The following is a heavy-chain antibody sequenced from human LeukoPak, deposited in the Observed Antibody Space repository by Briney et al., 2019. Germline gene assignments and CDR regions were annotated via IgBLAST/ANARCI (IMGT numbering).Heavy chain of an antibody. CDR2: IYYSGST. Sequence: PSETLSLTCTVSGGSISSYYWSWIRQPPGKGLEWTGYIYYSGSTNYNPSLKSRVTISVDTSKNQFSLKLSSVTAADTAVYYCARAGRTIFGVVTVWGQGTLVTVSS. CDR1: GGSISSYY. CDR3: ARAGRTIFGVVTV. D-gene: IGHD3-3*01. J-gene: IGHJ4*02. V-gene: IGHV4-59*01.